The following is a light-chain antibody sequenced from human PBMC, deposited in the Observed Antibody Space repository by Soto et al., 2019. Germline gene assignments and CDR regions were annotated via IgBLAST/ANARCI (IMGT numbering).Light chain of an antibody. J-gene: IGKJ1*01. Sequence: EIVLTQSPGTLSLSPGERATLSCRASQSVGSTYLAWYQQKPGQPPRLLIYGSSTRASGIPDRFSGSGSGTDFTLTISRLEPEDFAVYDCQQYGSSVWTFGQGTKVDI. CDR2: GSS. CDR1: QSVGSTY. CDR3: QQYGSSVWT. V-gene: IGKV3-20*01.